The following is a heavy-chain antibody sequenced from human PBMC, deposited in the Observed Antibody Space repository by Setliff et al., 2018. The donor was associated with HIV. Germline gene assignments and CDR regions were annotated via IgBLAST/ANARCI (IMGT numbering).Heavy chain of an antibody. J-gene: IGHJ6*02. CDR3: ARGGYYSGSGMNYHYYGLDV. D-gene: IGHD3-10*01. CDR2: ISPYNDYT. CDR1: GYTFINYG. Sequence: ASVKVSCKTSGYTFINYGITWVRQAPGQGLEWMGWISPYNDYTNYKQSLQGRVRMTTDTSTRTAYMDLRSLRSNDTAVYYCARGGYYSGSGMNYHYYGLDVWGQGTTVTVSS. V-gene: IGHV1-18*04.